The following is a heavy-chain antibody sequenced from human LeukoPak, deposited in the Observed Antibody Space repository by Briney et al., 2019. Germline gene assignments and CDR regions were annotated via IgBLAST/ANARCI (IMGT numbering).Heavy chain of an antibody. CDR1: GFTFTGYF. CDR2: INSNSGGT. D-gene: IGHD6-13*01. J-gene: IGHJ6*04. Sequence: ASVKVPCPASGFTFTGYFMHWVGQAPRQGRDWMGWINSNSGGTNNAQKFQGWVTMTRDTSISTAYMELSRLRSDDTAVYYCARADQKGYSSSWYYYGMDVWGKGTTVTVSS. V-gene: IGHV1-2*04. CDR3: ARADQKGYSSSWYYYGMDV.